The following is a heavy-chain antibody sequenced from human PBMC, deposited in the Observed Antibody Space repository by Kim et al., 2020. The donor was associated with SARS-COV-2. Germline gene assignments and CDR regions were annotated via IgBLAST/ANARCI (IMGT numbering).Heavy chain of an antibody. Sequence: GGSLRLSCVASGFTFSSRAMSWVRQTPEKGLEWVASINNGGNPYYADSVQGRFTVSRDITRATLYLQMKRLRAEDSALYYCAKDHLSSGWPAFDCLGQGT. CDR2: INNGGNP. CDR1: GFTFSSRA. V-gene: IGHV3-23*01. D-gene: IGHD6-19*01. CDR3: AKDHLSSGWPAFDC. J-gene: IGHJ4*03.